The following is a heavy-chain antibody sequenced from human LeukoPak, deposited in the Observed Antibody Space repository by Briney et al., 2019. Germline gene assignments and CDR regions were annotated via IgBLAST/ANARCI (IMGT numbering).Heavy chain of an antibody. J-gene: IGHJ4*02. CDR1: GSSFTNYW. CDR3: ARPSSSWYDNFDY. V-gene: IGHV5-51*01. D-gene: IGHD6-13*01. CDR2: IYPGDSDT. Sequence: GESLKISCKGSGSSFTNYWIGWVRQLPGKGLEWMGVIYPGDSDTRYSPSFQGQVTISADKSISTAYLQWSSLKASDTALYYCARPSSSWYDNFDYWGQGTLVTVSS.